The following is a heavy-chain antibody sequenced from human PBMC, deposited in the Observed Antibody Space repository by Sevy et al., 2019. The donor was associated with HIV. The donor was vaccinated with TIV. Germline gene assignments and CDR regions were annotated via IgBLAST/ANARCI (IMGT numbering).Heavy chain of an antibody. V-gene: IGHV1-69*13. CDR2: IIPIFGTA. D-gene: IGHD4-4*01. CDR3: ARDHYSNYSSYFDY. J-gene: IGHJ4*02. CDR1: GGTFSSYA. Sequence: ASVKVSCKASGGTFSSYAISWVRQAPGQGLEWMGGIIPIFGTANYAQKFQGRVTITADESTSTAYMELSSLRSEDTAVYYCARDHYSNYSSYFDYWGQGTLVTVSS.